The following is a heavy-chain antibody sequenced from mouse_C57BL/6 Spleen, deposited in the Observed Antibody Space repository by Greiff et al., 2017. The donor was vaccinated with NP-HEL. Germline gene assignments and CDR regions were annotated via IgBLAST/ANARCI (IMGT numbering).Heavy chain of an antibody. J-gene: IGHJ2*01. CDR1: GYAFSSYW. CDR2: IYPGDGDT. V-gene: IGHV1-80*01. Sequence: VQRVESGAELVKPGASVKISCKASGYAFSSYWMNWVKQRPGKGLEWIGQIYPGDGDTNYNGKFKGKATLTADKSSSTAYMQLSSLTSEDSAVYFCARGDYDKGGFDYWGQGTTLTVSS. D-gene: IGHD2-4*01. CDR3: ARGDYDKGGFDY.